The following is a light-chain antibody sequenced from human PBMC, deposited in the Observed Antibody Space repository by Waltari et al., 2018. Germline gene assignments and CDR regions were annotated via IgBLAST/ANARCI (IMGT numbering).Light chain of an antibody. J-gene: IGKJ2*01. Sequence: EIVLTQSPGTLSLSPGDRATLSCRASQGVSSGSLAWYQQKPGQAPRLLIYATSTRATGIPDRFSGSGSGTDFTLTISRLEPEDFAVYYCQQYGSSPVYTFGQGTKLEIK. V-gene: IGKV3-20*01. CDR2: ATS. CDR1: QGVSSGS. CDR3: QQYGSSPVYT.